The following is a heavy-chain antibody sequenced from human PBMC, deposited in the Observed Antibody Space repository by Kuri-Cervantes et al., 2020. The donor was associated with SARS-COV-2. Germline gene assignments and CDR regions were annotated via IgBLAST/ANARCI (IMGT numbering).Heavy chain of an antibody. CDR2: INSDGSST. CDR3: AREYYDFWSGYYYGMDV. J-gene: IGHJ6*02. CDR1: GFTFSSYW. Sequence: AGSLSLTCAASGFTFSSYWMHWVRQAPGKGLVWVSRINSDGSSTSYADSVKGRFTISRDNAKNTLYLQMNSLRAEDTAVYYCAREYYDFWSGYYYGMDVWGQGTTVTVSS. D-gene: IGHD3-3*01. V-gene: IGHV3-74*01.